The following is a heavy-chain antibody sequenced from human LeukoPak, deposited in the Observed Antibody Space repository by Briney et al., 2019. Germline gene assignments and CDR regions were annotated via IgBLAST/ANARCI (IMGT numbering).Heavy chain of an antibody. CDR3: ARVAVAVDDY. D-gene: IGHD6-19*01. CDR1: GFTFSTYA. Sequence: PGGSLRLSCAASGFTFSTYAMNWVRQAPGKGLEWVAVISDDGRHNYYADSVKGRFTISRDNSKSALYLQMNSLRDDDSAAYFCARVAVAVDDYWGQGTLVTVSS. J-gene: IGHJ4*02. CDR2: ISDDGRHN. V-gene: IGHV3-30*04.